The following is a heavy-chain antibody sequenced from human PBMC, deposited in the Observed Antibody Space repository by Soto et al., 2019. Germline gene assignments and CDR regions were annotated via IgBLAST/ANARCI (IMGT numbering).Heavy chain of an antibody. CDR2: INHSGST. Sequence: SETLSLTCAVYGGSFSGYYWSWIRQPPGKGLEWIGEINHSGSTNYNPSLKSRVTISVDTSKNQFSLKLSSVTAADTAVYYCARAEGIAAAGTWMDVWGKGTTVTVPS. D-gene: IGHD6-13*01. CDR1: GGSFSGYY. CDR3: ARAEGIAAAGTWMDV. V-gene: IGHV4-34*01. J-gene: IGHJ6*04.